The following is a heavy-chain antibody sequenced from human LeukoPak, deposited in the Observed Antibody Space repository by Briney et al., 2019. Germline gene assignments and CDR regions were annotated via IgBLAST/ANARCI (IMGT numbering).Heavy chain of an antibody. CDR2: IDLKTGDI. CDR1: GYTFIDYW. J-gene: IGHJ4*02. V-gene: IGHV1-2*02. CDR3: ARDSPHQRFDY. Sequence: ASVKVSCKASGYTFIDYWIHWVRQAPGQGLEWMGRIDLKTGDITSAQKFQGSVTMTRDTSISTTYMDLSGLGTDDTAVYYCARDSPHQRFDYWGQGTLVTVSS.